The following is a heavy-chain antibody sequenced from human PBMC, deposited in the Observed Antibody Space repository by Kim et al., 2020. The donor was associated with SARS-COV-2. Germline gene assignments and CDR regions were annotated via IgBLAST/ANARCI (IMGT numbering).Heavy chain of an antibody. Sequence: GGSLRLPCEASGFTFSSYAMSWVRQAPGKGLEWVSSISGNVVITRYIDSVKGRFTISRDNSKSTLYMQMSGLRAEDTAVYYCARRQGGVSIVYFWG. J-gene: IGHJ2*01. D-gene: IGHD3-16*01. CDR1: GFTFSSYA. V-gene: IGHV3-23*01. CDR2: ISGNVVIT. CDR3: ARRQGGVSIVYF.